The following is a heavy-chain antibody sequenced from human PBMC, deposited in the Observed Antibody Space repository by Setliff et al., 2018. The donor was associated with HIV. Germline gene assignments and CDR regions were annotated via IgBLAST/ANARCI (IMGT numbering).Heavy chain of an antibody. CDR3: ARQKTVTTYFDY. Sequence: SETLSLTCTVSGGSISRRDYCWGWIRQPPGKGLEWIGSVYYTWNTYHNPSLKSRVTVSVDTSKNQFSLKLSSVTAADTAVYYCARQKTVTTYFDYWGQGTLVTVSS. CDR2: VYYTWNT. CDR1: GGSISRRDYC. D-gene: IGHD4-17*01. V-gene: IGHV4-39*01. J-gene: IGHJ4*02.